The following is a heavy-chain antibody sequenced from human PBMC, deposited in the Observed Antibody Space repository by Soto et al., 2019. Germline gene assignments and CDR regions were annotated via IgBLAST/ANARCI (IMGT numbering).Heavy chain of an antibody. CDR3: ARLRSYFYGSDNYWYFDL. J-gene: IGHJ2*01. Sequence: QVQLQESGPGLVKPSETLSLTCSVAGGSISTYHWSWIRQPPGKGLEWIGYIYSSGSTNYNPSLKVRVIISAHXXNXQXXLKLSSVTAADTAVYYCARLRSYFYGSDNYWYFDLWGRGTLVTLAS. CDR2: IYSSGST. CDR1: GGSISTYH. D-gene: IGHD3-10*01. V-gene: IGHV4-4*09.